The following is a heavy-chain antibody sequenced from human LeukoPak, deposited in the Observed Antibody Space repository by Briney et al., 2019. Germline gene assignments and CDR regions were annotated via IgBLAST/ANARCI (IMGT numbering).Heavy chain of an antibody. Sequence: GESLKISCKGSGYTFTNYWIGWVRQMPGKGLEWMGIIYPGDSDTRYSPSFQGQVTISADKSISTAYLQWSSLKASDTAMYYCARSRVVVVTGDTGAFDIWGQGTMVTVFS. J-gene: IGHJ3*02. CDR3: ARSRVVVVTGDTGAFDI. V-gene: IGHV5-51*01. CDR1: GYTFTNYW. D-gene: IGHD2-21*02. CDR2: IYPGDSDT.